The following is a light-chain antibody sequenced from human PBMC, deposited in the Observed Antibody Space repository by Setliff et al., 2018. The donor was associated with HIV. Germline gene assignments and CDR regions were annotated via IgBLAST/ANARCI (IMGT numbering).Light chain of an antibody. Sequence: QSVLTQPASVSGSPGQSITISCTGTSSDVGGYNYVSWYKQHPGKGPKVMIYDVSKRPSGVSNRFSGSKSGNTASLTISGLQAEDEADYYCCSYAGSSSVGFGGGTKVTVL. V-gene: IGLV2-23*02. CDR1: SSDVGGYNY. CDR3: CSYAGSSSVG. CDR2: DVS. J-gene: IGLJ2*01.